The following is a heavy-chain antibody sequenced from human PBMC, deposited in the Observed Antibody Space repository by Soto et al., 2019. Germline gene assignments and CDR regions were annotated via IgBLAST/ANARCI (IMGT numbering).Heavy chain of an antibody. CDR1: GNTLSGLP. D-gene: IGHD3-16*01. V-gene: IGHV1-24*01. J-gene: IGHJ4*02. CDR2: LDYEEGER. CDR3: ADDLLTLDY. Sequence: ASVKVSCKVSGNTLSGLPMHWVRQAPGKGLEWMGSLDYEEGERNFAHRFQGRVTVTEDTSTDTAYMDLSSLKSEDTAVYYCADDLLTLDYWGQGTLVTVSS.